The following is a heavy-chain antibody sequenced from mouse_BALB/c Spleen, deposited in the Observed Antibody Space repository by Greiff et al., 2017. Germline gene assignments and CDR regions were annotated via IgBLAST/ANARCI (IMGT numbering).Heavy chain of an antibody. CDR3: ARNRKYGNYDYAMDY. CDR2: IWSGGST. J-gene: IGHJ4*01. V-gene: IGHV2-2*02. Sequence: QVQLKESGPGLVQPSQSLSITCTVSGFSLTSYGVHWVRQSPGKGLEWLGVIWSGGSTDYNAAFISRLSISKDNSKSQVFFKMNSLQANDTAIYYCARNRKYGNYDYAMDYWGQGTSVTVSS. CDR1: GFSLTSYG. D-gene: IGHD2-10*02.